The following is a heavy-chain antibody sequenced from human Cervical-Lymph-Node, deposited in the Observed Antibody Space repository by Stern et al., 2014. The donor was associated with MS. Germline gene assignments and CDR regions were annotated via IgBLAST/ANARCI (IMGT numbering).Heavy chain of an antibody. D-gene: IGHD3-22*01. J-gene: IGHJ4*02. Sequence: QVQLVQSGAEVKRPGASVKVSCKASGYIFTNHYMHWVRQAPGQGLEWMGTINPRGGSTSYAQKFQGRVTMARDTSSSTVYVDLSSLRSDDTAVYFCARDQMGSNSSGLYYGGLDFWGQGSLITVSS. CDR3: ARDQMGSNSSGLYYGGLDF. V-gene: IGHV1-46*01. CDR1: GYIFTNHY. CDR2: INPRGGST.